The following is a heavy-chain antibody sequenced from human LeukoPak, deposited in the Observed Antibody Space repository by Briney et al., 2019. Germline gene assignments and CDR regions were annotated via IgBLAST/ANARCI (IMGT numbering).Heavy chain of an antibody. D-gene: IGHD6-13*01. J-gene: IGHJ4*02. CDR1: GFNFSTYT. CDR2: ITSSGSTI. CDR3: ARLRTGRFSTSWFDY. Sequence: GGSLRLSCAASGFNFSTYTMNWVRQAPGKGLEWVSSITSSGSTIFYADSVKGRFTVSRDNAKNSLFLQVYSLTAEDAATYYCARLRTGRFSTSWFDYWGQGSLVTVSS. V-gene: IGHV3-48*04.